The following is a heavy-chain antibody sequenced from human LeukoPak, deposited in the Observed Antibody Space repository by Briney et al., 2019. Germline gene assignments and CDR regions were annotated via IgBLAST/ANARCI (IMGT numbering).Heavy chain of an antibody. CDR3: AKDIGYCSGGSCYSDYYYGMDV. V-gene: IGHV3-43*02. CDR2: ISGDGGSR. Sequence: PGGSLRLSCTASGFTFDYYAMHWVRQAPGKGLEWVSLISGDGGSRYYADSVKVRVTISRDNSKNSLYLQMNSLRTEDTALYYCAKDIGYCSGGSCYSDYYYGMDVWGQGTTVTVSS. J-gene: IGHJ6*02. CDR1: GFTFDYYA. D-gene: IGHD2-15*01.